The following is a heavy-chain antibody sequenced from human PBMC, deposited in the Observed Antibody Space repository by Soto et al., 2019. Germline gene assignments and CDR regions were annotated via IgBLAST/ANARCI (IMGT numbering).Heavy chain of an antibody. J-gene: IGHJ1*01. V-gene: IGHV3-53*01. CDR3: ARGATYGAGIYYKH. CDR1: GFTVSSNY. CDR2: IYSGGST. Sequence: PGGSLRLSCADSGFTVSSNYMSWVRQAPGKGLEWVSVIYSGGSTYYADSVKGRFTISRDNSKHTLHLQMNSLRVEGTAVYDCARGATYGAGIYYKHWGQGTLVSVSS. D-gene: IGHD3-10*01.